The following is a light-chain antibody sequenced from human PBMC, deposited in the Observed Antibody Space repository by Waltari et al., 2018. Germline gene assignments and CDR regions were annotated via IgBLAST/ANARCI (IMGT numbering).Light chain of an antibody. CDR2: AAS. J-gene: IGKJ1*01. Sequence: AVRMTQSPSSLSASTGDRVTITCRASQSVSTYLAWYQQKPGKAPKLLIDAASTLQRGVPLRFSGSGSGTDFTLSISCLQSEDFATYYCQQYYDYQRSFGQGTKVEIK. CDR3: QQYYDYQRS. CDR1: QSVSTY. V-gene: IGKV1-8*01.